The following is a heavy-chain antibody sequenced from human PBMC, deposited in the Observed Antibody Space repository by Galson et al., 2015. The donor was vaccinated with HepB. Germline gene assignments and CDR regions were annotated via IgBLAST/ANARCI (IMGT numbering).Heavy chain of an antibody. Sequence: SLRLSCAASGFTFSSFEMNWVRQTPGKGLEWVSYISNSGTAIYYADSVKGRFTISRDNAKNSLYLQMNSLRAADTAVYYCAREVHTAMVTTFDYWGQGTLVTVSS. CDR2: ISNSGTAI. CDR3: AREVHTAMVTTFDY. J-gene: IGHJ4*02. D-gene: IGHD5-18*01. CDR1: GFTFSSFE. V-gene: IGHV3-48*03.